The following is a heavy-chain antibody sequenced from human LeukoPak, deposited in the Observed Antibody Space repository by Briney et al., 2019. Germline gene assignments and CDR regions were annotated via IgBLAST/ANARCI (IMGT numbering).Heavy chain of an antibody. J-gene: IGHJ3*02. CDR1: GYTFTSYA. D-gene: IGHD3-22*01. Sequence: ASVKVSCKASGYTFTSYAMHWVRQAPGQRLEWMGWINAGNGNTKYSQKFQGRVTITRDTSASTAYMELSSLRSEDTAVYYCARESVVVAPSAFDIWGQGTMVTVSS. CDR2: INAGNGNT. CDR3: ARESVVVAPSAFDI. V-gene: IGHV1-3*01.